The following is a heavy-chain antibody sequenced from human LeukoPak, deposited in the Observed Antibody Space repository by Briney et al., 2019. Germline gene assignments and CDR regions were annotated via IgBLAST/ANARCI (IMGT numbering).Heavy chain of an antibody. CDR1: GDSISSGSYY. Sequence: SETLSLTCTVSGDSISSGSYYWSWIRQPAGKGLEWLGRIFTSGGTNYNPSLKSRVTISLDTSKNQFSLKLSSVTAADTAVYYCARPGGGVVVPAATEYYFDYWGQGTLVTVSS. V-gene: IGHV4-61*02. D-gene: IGHD2-2*01. CDR2: IFTSGGT. J-gene: IGHJ4*02. CDR3: ARPGGGVVVPAATEYYFDY.